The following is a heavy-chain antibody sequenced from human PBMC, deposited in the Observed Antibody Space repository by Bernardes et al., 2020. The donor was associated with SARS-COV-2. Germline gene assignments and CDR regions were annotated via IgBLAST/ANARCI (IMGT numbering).Heavy chain of an antibody. CDR1: GFTFSSYS. CDR3: ARSPPPVITIFGVVMRYGMDV. J-gene: IGHJ6*02. V-gene: IGHV3-21*01. CDR2: ISSSSSYI. Sequence: LRLSCAASGFTFSSYSMNWVRQAPGKGLEWVSSISSSSSYIYYADSVKGRFTISRDNAKNSLYLQMNSLRAEDTAVYYCARSPPPVITIFGVVMRYGMDVWGQGTTVTVSS. D-gene: IGHD3-3*01.